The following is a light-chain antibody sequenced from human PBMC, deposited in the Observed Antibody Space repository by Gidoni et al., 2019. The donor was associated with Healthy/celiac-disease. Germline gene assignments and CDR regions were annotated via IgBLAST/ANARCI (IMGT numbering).Light chain of an antibody. J-gene: IGKJ2*03. CDR3: QQSSSTPHS. CDR2: AAS. CDR1: QSISSY. Sequence: DIQMTQSPSSLSASVGDRVTITCRASQSISSYLNWYQQKPGKAPKLLIYAASSLQSGVPSRFSGSGSGTDFTLTISSLQPEDFATYYCQQSSSTPHSFXQXTKLXIK. V-gene: IGKV1-39*01.